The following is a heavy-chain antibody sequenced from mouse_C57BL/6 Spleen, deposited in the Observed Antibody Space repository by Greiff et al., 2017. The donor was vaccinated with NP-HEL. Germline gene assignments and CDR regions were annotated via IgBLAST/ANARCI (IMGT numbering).Heavy chain of an antibody. CDR2: INPNYGTT. Sequence: EVQLQPSGPELVKPGASVKISCKASGYSFTDYNMNWVKQSNGKSLEWIGVINPNYGTTSYNQKFKGKATLTVDQSSSTAYMQLNSLTSEDSAVYYCARWGYGSRTGYFEVWGTGTTVTVSS. V-gene: IGHV1-39*01. D-gene: IGHD1-1*01. CDR3: ARWGYGSRTGYFEV. J-gene: IGHJ1*03. CDR1: GYSFTDYN.